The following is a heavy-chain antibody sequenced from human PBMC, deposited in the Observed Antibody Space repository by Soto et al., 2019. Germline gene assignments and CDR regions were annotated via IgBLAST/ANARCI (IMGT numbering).Heavy chain of an antibody. V-gene: IGHV4-30-4*01. CDR2: IYYSGST. D-gene: IGHD4-4*01. Sequence: QVQLQESGPGLVKPSQTLSLTCTVSGGSISSGDYYWSWIRQPPAKGLEWIGYIYYSGSTYYNPSLKSRVTISVDTSKNQFSRKLSSVTAADTDVYDCARAGIVTTGYGMDVWGQGTTVTVSS. CDR1: GGSISSGDYY. J-gene: IGHJ6*02. CDR3: ARAGIVTTGYGMDV.